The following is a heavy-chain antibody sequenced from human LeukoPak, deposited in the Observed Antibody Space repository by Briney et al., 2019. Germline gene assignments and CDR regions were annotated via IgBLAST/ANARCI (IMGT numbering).Heavy chain of an antibody. CDR1: GGSFSGYY. CDR2: INHSGST. Sequence: SETLSLTCAVYGGSFSGYYWSWIRQPPGKGLEWIGEINHSGSTNYNPSLTSRVTISVDTSKNQFSLKLSSVTAADTAVYYCARKISGLFDYWGQGTLVTVSS. D-gene: IGHD3-3*02. CDR3: ARKISGLFDY. V-gene: IGHV4-34*01. J-gene: IGHJ4*02.